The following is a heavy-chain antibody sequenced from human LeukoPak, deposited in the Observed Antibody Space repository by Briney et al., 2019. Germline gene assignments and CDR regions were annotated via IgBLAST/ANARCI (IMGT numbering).Heavy chain of an antibody. J-gene: IGHJ4*02. D-gene: IGHD3-10*01. V-gene: IGHV3-11*01. Sequence: PGGSLRLSCAASGFTFSDYYMSWIRQAPGKGLEWVSYISSSGSTIYYADSMKGRFTISRDNAKNSLYLQMNSLRAEDTAVYYCARPSAYYYGSGSYNYWGQGTLVTVSS. CDR3: ARPSAYYYGSGSYNY. CDR2: ISSSGSTI. CDR1: GFTFSDYY.